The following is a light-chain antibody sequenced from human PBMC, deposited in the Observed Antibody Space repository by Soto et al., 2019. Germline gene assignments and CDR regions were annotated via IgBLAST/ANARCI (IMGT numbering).Light chain of an antibody. CDR1: NSNIGNND. CDR2: DNN. CDR3: GAWDSSLSTGV. Sequence: QSVLTQSPSVSAAPGRKVTISCSGSNSNIGNNDVSWYQQFPGTAPKLVIYDNNKRPSGTPDRFSGSKSGTSATLDITGLQTGDEADYYCGAWDSSLSTGVFGGGTKLTVL. J-gene: IGLJ2*01. V-gene: IGLV1-51*01.